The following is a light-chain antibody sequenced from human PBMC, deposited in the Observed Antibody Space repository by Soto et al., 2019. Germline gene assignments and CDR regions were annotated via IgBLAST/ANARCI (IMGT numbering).Light chain of an antibody. Sequence: DIQMTQSPSSVSASVGDTINITCRASHDIKKWLAWYQQKPGKAPKVLIYAASNLESGVYPRFIGSGAGTEFSLTISSLQTEDFATYFCHQASSFPYTFGPGTQVDIK. CDR3: HQASSFPYT. V-gene: IGKV1-12*01. CDR1: HDIKKW. CDR2: AAS. J-gene: IGKJ3*01.